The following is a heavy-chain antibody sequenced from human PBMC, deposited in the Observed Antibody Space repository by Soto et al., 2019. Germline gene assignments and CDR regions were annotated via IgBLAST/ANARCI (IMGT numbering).Heavy chain of an antibody. CDR1: GFTFNNYA. J-gene: IGHJ5*02. D-gene: IGHD1-26*01. Sequence: EVQLLESGGGLVQPGGSLRLSCAASGFTFNNYAMNWVRQAPGKGLEWVSTMSGSGGSTYYADSVKGRFTISRDNSKNTLYLQMNSLRAEDTAVYYCGKSDWELLNWFDPWGQGTLVTVSS. CDR3: GKSDWELLNWFDP. V-gene: IGHV3-23*01. CDR2: MSGSGGST.